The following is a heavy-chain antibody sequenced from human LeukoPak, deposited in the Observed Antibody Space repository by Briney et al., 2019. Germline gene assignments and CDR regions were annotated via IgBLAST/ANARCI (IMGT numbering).Heavy chain of an antibody. CDR1: GFTFSSYG. D-gene: IGHD3-3*01. CDR3: AKDYDFWSGRLDY. CDR2: IRYDGSNK. J-gene: IGHJ4*02. V-gene: IGHV3-30*02. Sequence: GGSLRLSCAASGFTFSSYGMHWVRQAPGKGLEWVAFIRYDGSNKYYADSMKGRFTISRDNSKNTLYLQMNSLRAEDTAVYYCAKDYDFWSGRLDYWGQGTLVTVSS.